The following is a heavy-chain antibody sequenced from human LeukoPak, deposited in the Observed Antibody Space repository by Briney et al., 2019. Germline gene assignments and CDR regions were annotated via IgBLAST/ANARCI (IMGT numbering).Heavy chain of an antibody. CDR3: ARVGPYSSGWYFGY. V-gene: IGHV4-61*01. J-gene: IGHJ4*02. D-gene: IGHD6-19*01. Sequence: SETLSLTCTVSGGSVSSGSFYWNWIRQPPGKGLEWIGYIYYSGSTKYIPSLKSRVTISVDTSKNQFSLKLNSVTAADTAVYYCARVGPYSSGWYFGYWGQGTLVTVSS. CDR1: GGSVSSGSFY. CDR2: IYYSGST.